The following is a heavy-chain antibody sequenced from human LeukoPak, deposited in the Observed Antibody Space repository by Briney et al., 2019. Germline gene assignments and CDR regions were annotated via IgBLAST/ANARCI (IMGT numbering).Heavy chain of an antibody. J-gene: IGHJ5*02. D-gene: IGHD6-13*01. CDR1: GYTFTGYY. V-gene: IGHV1-2*02. CDR3: ARALRTIAAAGTNNWFDP. Sequence: ASVKVSCKASGYTFTGYYMHWVRQAPGQGLEWMGWINPNSGGTNYAQKFQGRVAMTRDTSISTAYMELSRLRSDDTAVYYCARALRTIAAAGTNNWFDPWGQGTLVTVSS. CDR2: INPNSGGT.